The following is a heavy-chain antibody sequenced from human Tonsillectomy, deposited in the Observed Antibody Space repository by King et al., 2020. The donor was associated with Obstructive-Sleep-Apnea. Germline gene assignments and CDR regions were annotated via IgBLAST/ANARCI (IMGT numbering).Heavy chain of an antibody. J-gene: IGHJ3*02. Sequence: VQLVESGGGVVQPGRSLRLSCAASGFTFSSYGMHWVRQAPGKGLEWVAVISYDGSNKYYADSVKGRFPISRDLSKNTLYLQIHSLRTEDTAVYFCAKDAYGSGSYYGLNAFDIWGQGTMVTVSS. CDR3: AKDAYGSGSYYGLNAFDI. CDR2: ISYDGSNK. D-gene: IGHD3-10*01. CDR1: GFTFSSYG. V-gene: IGHV3-30*18.